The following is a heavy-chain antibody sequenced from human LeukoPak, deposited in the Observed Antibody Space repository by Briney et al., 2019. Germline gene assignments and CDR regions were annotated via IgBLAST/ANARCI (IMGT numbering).Heavy chain of an antibody. CDR2: ISGSGGST. CDR1: GFTFSSYG. J-gene: IGHJ6*03. V-gene: IGHV3-23*01. D-gene: IGHD3-22*01. Sequence: PGGSLRLSCAASGFTFSSYGMSWVRQAPGKGLEWVSAISGSGGSTYYADSVKGRFTISRDNSKNTLYLQMNSLRAEDTAVYYCAKEDYYDSSGYYYLRYYYYYMDVWGKGTTVTISS. CDR3: AKEDYYDSSGYYYLRYYYYYMDV.